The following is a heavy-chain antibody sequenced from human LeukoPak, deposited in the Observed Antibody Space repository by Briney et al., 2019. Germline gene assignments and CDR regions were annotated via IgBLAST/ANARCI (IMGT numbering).Heavy chain of an antibody. Sequence: PGGSLRLSCAASGFTFSSYWMSWVRQAPGKGLEWVANIKQDGSEKYYVDSVKGRFTISRDNAKNSLYLQMNSLRAEDTAVYYCAREGTRELRFEVDYWGQGTLVTVSS. CDR1: GFTFSSYW. CDR2: IKQDGSEK. D-gene: IGHD1-26*01. J-gene: IGHJ4*02. V-gene: IGHV3-7*01. CDR3: AREGTRELRFEVDY.